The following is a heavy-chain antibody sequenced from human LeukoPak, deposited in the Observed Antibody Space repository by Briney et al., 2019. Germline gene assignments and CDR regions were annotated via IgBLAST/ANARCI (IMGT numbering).Heavy chain of an antibody. D-gene: IGHD6-19*01. CDR3: AKTVRIAVAGYYFDY. V-gene: IGHV3-23*01. J-gene: IGHJ4*02. CDR2: ISGSGGST. CDR1: GFTVTSNY. Sequence: HSGGSLRLSCAASGFTVTSNYMSWARQAPGKGLECVSAISGSGGSTYYADSVKGRFTISRDNSKNTLYLQMNSLRAEDTAVYYCAKTVRIAVAGYYFDYWGQGTLVTVSS.